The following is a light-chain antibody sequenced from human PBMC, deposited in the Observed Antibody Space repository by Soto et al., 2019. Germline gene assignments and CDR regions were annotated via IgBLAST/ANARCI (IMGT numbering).Light chain of an antibody. V-gene: IGKV1-5*03. CDR3: QQYNSYA. CDR2: KAS. Sequence: DIQMTQSPSTLSASVGDRVTITCRASQSISSWLAWYQQKPGKAPKLLIYKASSFESGVPSRFSGSGSGTEFTLTISRLQPDDFATYYCQQYNSYAFGQGTKVEIK. CDR1: QSISSW. J-gene: IGKJ1*01.